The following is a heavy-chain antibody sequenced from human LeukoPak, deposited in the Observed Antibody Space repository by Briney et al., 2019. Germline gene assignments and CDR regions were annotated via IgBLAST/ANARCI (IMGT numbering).Heavy chain of an antibody. D-gene: IGHD2-2*01. CDR2: IYHSGST. J-gene: IGHJ4*02. Sequence: PSETLSLTCTVSGGSISSGGYYWSWIRQPPGKGLEWIGYIYHSGSTYYNPSLKSRVTISVDRSKNQFSLKLSSVTAADQAVYYCAAEGCSSTSCYPAGFDYWGQGTLVPVSS. CDR3: AAEGCSSTSCYPAGFDY. CDR1: GGSISSGGYY. V-gene: IGHV4-30-2*01.